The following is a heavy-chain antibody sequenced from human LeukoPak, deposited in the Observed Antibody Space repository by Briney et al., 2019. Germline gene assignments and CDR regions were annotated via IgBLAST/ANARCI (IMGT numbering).Heavy chain of an antibody. J-gene: IGHJ4*02. V-gene: IGHV3-23*01. Sequence: GGSLRLSCAASGFTFSNVWMNWVRQAPGKGLEWVSGISGSGGSTYYADSVKGRFTISRDNSKNTLFLQMNSLRAEDTAVYYCAKQSGGTLDYWGQGTLVTVSS. D-gene: IGHD6-13*01. CDR3: AKQSGGTLDY. CDR1: GFTFSNVW. CDR2: ISGSGGST.